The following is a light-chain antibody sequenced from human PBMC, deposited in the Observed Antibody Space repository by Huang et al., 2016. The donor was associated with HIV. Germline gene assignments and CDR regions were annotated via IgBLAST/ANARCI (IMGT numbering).Light chain of an antibody. CDR3: QQYYNTPYT. CDR1: QGITKS. Sequence: DIQMTQSPSSLSASVGDRVTITCRASQGITKSLVWYQQKPGKAPKLRLFATSRLESGGPSRVSGSGSGTDFTLTISSLQPEDFATYYCQQYYNTPYTFGQGTKLEIK. CDR2: ATS. V-gene: IGKV1-NL1*01. J-gene: IGKJ2*01.